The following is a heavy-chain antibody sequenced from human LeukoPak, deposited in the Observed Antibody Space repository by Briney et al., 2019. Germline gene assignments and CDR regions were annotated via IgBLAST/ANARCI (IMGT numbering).Heavy chain of an antibody. Sequence: PSETLSLTCTVSGGSISNSNYYWGWIRQPPGKGLEWIGTFSYSGTTYYNPSLKSRVTISVDTSKSQFSLKMTSVTAADTAVYYCARHSTDGYNWLFDYWGQGTLVTVSS. V-gene: IGHV4-39*01. CDR2: FSYSGTT. CDR3: ARHSTDGYNWLFDY. D-gene: IGHD5-24*01. CDR1: GGSISNSNYY. J-gene: IGHJ4*02.